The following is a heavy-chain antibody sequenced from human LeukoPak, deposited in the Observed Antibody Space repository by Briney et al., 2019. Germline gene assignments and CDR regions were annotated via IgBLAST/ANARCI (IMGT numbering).Heavy chain of an antibody. CDR3: ARDSGLRWNLYYYYYMDV. V-gene: IGHV4-39*07. CDR1: GGSISSSSYY. CDR2: IFYSGST. Sequence: SEALSLTCTVSGGSISSSSYYWGWIRQPPGKGLEWIGFIFYSGSTYYNPSLKSRVTISVDKSKNQFSLKLSSVTAADTAVYYCARDSGLRWNLYYYYYMDVWGKGTTVTVSS. J-gene: IGHJ6*03. D-gene: IGHD5-12*01.